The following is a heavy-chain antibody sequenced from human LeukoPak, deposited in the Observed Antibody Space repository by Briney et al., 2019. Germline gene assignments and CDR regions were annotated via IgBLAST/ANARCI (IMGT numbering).Heavy chain of an antibody. J-gene: IGHJ5*02. V-gene: IGHV3-23*01. CDR2: ISGSGDDT. Sequence: GGSLRLSCAASGFIFSNYAMNWVRQAPGKGLEWVSAISGSGDDTYYADSVKGLFTISRDNSKNTLYLQMNRLRAEDTAIYYCAKDRRSSGPYNWFDPWGQGTLVTVSS. CDR3: AKDRRSSGPYNWFDP. CDR1: GFIFSNYA. D-gene: IGHD3-22*01.